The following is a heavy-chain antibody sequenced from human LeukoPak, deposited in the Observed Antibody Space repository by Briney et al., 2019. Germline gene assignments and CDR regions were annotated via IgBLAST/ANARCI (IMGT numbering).Heavy chain of an antibody. D-gene: IGHD5-12*01. Sequence: GGSLRLSCAASGFAFSYYTINWVRQAPGKGLEWVSSISSSSSYIYYADSVKGRFTISRNNAKNSLYLQMNSLRAEDTAVYYCARDPARRVATSHFDYWGQGTLVTVSS. J-gene: IGHJ4*02. CDR1: GFAFSYYT. CDR3: ARDPARRVATSHFDY. V-gene: IGHV3-21*01. CDR2: ISSSSSYI.